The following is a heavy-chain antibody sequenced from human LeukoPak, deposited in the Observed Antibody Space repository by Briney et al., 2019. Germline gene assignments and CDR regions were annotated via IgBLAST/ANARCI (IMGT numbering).Heavy chain of an antibody. CDR2: ISSGSGTI. Sequence: GGSLRLSCAASGITFSSYSMNWVRQAPGKGLEWVSYISSGSGTIYYADSVKGRFTISRDNAESSLYLHMNSLRAEDTAVYYCARDHGGETSYWGQGTLVTVSS. CDR1: GITFSSYS. J-gene: IGHJ4*02. V-gene: IGHV3-48*01. D-gene: IGHD3-16*01. CDR3: ARDHGGETSY.